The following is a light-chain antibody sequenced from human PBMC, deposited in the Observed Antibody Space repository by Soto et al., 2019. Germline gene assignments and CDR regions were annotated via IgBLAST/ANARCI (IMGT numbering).Light chain of an antibody. CDR1: QGVSRK. Sequence: EIVMTQSPATLSVAPGERVTFSCRASQGVSRKLAWYQHKPGQAPRLLIYGASSRAIHTPDRFSGSGSGTDFTLTISGLEPEDFAVYYCQHFGNSLWTFGQGTKVDIK. CDR2: GAS. J-gene: IGKJ1*01. V-gene: IGKV3D-15*01. CDR3: QHFGNSLWT.